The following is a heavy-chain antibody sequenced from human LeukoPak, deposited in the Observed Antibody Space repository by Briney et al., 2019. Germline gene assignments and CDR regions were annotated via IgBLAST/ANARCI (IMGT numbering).Heavy chain of an antibody. J-gene: IGHJ4*02. CDR1: GFTFSSYR. D-gene: IGHD4-17*01. V-gene: IGHV3-21*01. Sequence: PGGSLRLSCAASGFTFSSYRMNWVRQAPGKGLEWVSSINSSSRYIYYADSVKGRFTIPRDNSKNSLYLQMNSLRAEDTTVYYCARDYPVAQTTVTPDYWGQGTLVTVSS. CDR2: INSSSRYI. CDR3: ARDYPVAQTTVTPDY.